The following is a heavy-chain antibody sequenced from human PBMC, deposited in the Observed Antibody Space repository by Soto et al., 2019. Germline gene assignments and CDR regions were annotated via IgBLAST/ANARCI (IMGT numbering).Heavy chain of an antibody. J-gene: IGHJ5*02. CDR3: ARASCWFDP. CDR2: IYHSGST. CDR1: GGSISSGGYS. V-gene: IGHV4-30-2*01. Sequence: QLQLQESGSGLVKPSPTLSLTCAVSGGSISSGGYSWSCIRQPPGKGLEWIVYIYHSGSTYSNPSLKSRVTISVHRAKNQFSLKLSSVSAAATAVYYCARASCWFDPWGQGTPVTVSS.